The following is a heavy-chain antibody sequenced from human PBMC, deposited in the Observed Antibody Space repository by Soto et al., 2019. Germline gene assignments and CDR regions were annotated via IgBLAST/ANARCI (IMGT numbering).Heavy chain of an antibody. CDR3: ARDIVVVVAATRWFDP. CDR2: ISGSGGST. J-gene: IGHJ5*02. CDR1: GFTFSNYA. Sequence: GGSLRLSCAASGFTFSNYAMSWVRQAPGKGLEWVSAISGSGGSTYYADSVKGRFTISRDNSKNTLYLQMNSLRAEDTAVYYCARDIVVVVAATRWFDPWGQGTLVTVSS. D-gene: IGHD2-15*01. V-gene: IGHV3-23*01.